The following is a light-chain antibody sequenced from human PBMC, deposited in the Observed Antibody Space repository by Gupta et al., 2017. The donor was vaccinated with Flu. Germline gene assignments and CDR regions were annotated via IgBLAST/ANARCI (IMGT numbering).Light chain of an antibody. CDR1: QSISSY. CDR2: AAS. J-gene: IGKJ2*01. Sequence: DIQMTQSPSSLSASVGDRVTITCRASQSISSYLNWYQQKPGKAPKLLIYAASSLQSGVPSRFSGSGSGTDFTLTISRLQPEDFATDYCLQSDRTRYTCGQGTKLEIK. V-gene: IGKV1-39*01. CDR3: LQSDRTRYT.